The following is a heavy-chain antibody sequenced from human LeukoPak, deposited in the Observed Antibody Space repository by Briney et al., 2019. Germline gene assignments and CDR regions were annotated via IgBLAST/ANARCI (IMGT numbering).Heavy chain of an antibody. CDR3: AKEGYCSGGSCYSGDIDY. Sequence: GGSLRLSCAASGFTFSSYGMHWVRQAPGKGLEWVAVISYDGSNKYYADSVKGRFTISRDNSKNTLYLQMNSLRAEDTAVYYCAKEGYCSGGSCYSGDIDYWGQGTLVTVSS. J-gene: IGHJ4*02. CDR2: ISYDGSNK. CDR1: GFTFSSYG. D-gene: IGHD2-15*01. V-gene: IGHV3-30*18.